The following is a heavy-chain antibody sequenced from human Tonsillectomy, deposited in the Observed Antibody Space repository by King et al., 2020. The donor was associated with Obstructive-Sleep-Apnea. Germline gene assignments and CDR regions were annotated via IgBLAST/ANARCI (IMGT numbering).Heavy chain of an antibody. CDR3: ARDYGDYVFDY. V-gene: IGHV4-38-2*02. CDR1: GYSISSGYF. CDR2: IYHSGST. D-gene: IGHD4-17*01. J-gene: IGHJ4*02. Sequence: QLQESGPGLVKPSETLSLTCTVSGYSISSGYFWGWIRQPPGKGLECIVSIYHSGSTDYNPTLKSRITISVDTSKNHFSLSLNSVTAADTAVYYCARDYGDYVFDYWGQGTLVTVSS.